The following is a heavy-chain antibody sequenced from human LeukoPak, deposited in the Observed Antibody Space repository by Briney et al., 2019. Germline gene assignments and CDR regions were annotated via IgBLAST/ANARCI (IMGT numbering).Heavy chain of an antibody. CDR1: GGSFSGYY. D-gene: IGHD2-2*01. CDR3: ARLWPYQLSAFDI. J-gene: IGHJ3*02. CDR2: INHSGST. Sequence: AETLSLTCAVYGGSFSGYYWSWIRQPPGKGLEWIGEINHSGSTNYNPSLKSRVTISVDTSKNQFSLKLSSVTAADTAVYYCARLWPYQLSAFDIWGQGTMVTVSS. V-gene: IGHV4-34*01.